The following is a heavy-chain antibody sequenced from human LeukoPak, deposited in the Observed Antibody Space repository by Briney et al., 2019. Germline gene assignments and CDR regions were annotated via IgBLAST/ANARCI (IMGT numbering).Heavy chain of an antibody. CDR1: GGSISSGPYY. V-gene: IGHV4-61*02. J-gene: IGHJ4*02. CDR3: ARGRIAVAGPIDY. D-gene: IGHD6-19*01. CDR2: IYSSGRT. Sequence: PAETLSLTCTVSGGSISSGPYYWRWIRQAAGKGLEWIVRIYSSGRTNYNPSLRSQITITLDTSKIQISLKVSSVTAADTAMYYCARGRIAVAGPIDYWGQGTLVTVSS.